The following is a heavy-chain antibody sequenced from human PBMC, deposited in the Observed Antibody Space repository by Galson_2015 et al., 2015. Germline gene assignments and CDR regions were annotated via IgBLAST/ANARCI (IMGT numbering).Heavy chain of an antibody. CDR2: ISSSSSYI. V-gene: IGHV3-21*01. J-gene: IGHJ4*02. D-gene: IGHD5-24*01. CDR1: GFTFSSYS. CDR3: ARDGEMATIKPYYFDY. Sequence: SLRLSCAASGFTFSSYSMNWVRQAPGKGLEWVSSISSSSSYIYYADSVKGRFTISRDNAKNSLYPQMNSLRAEDTAVYYCARDGEMATIKPYYFDYWGQGTLVTVSS.